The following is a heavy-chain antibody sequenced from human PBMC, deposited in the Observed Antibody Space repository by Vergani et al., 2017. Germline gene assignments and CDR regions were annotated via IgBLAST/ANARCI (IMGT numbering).Heavy chain of an antibody. J-gene: IGHJ4*02. CDR3: ARYSGYDPSHDY. Sequence: QVQLQESGPGLVKPSETLSLTCTVSGGSISSYYWSWIRQPPGKGLEWIGYIYYSGSTNYNPSLKSRVTISVDTSKNQFSLKLSSVTAADTAVYYCARYSGYDPSHDYWGQGTLVTVSS. D-gene: IGHD5-12*01. CDR1: GGSISSYY. V-gene: IGHV4-59*01. CDR2: IYYSGST.